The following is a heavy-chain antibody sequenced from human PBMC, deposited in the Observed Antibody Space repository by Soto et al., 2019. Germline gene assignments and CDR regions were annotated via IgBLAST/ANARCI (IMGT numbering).Heavy chain of an antibody. CDR3: ARGTMITFGGVIANFDY. CDR1: GGSISSGDYY. Sequence: QVQLQESGPGLVKPSQTLSLTCTVSGGSISSGDYYWSWIRQPPGKGLEWIGYIYYSGSTYYNPSLKSRVTISVDTSKNQFSLKLSSVTAADPAVYYCARGTMITFGGVIANFDYWGQGTLVTVSS. J-gene: IGHJ4*02. V-gene: IGHV4-30-4*01. D-gene: IGHD3-16*02. CDR2: IYYSGST.